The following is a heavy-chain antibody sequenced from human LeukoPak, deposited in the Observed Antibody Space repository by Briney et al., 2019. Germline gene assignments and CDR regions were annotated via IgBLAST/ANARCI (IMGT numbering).Heavy chain of an antibody. CDR2: IIPILGIA. J-gene: IGHJ6*02. CDR1: GFTFSSYA. V-gene: IGHV1-69*04. D-gene: IGHD3-10*01. Sequence: GGSLRLSCAASGFTFSSYAISWVRQAPGQGLEWMGRIIPILGIANYAQKFQGRVTITADKSTSTAYMELSSLRSEDTAVYYCARRAMVRDYGMDVWGQGTTVTVSS. CDR3: ARRAMVRDYGMDV.